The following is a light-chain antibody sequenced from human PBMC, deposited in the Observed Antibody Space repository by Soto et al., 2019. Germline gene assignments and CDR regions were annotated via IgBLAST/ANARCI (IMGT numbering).Light chain of an antibody. CDR1: SSDIGTYKY. CDR3: SSYTTIKTVV. V-gene: IGLV2-14*01. CDR2: EVC. J-gene: IGLJ2*01. Sequence: QSALTQPASVSGSPGQSITISCTGTSSDIGTYKYVSRFQHQPGKAPKLIIFEVCNRPSGISDRFSGFKSANTAYLTISGVQPEDEADYHCSSYTTIKTVVFGGGTKLTVL.